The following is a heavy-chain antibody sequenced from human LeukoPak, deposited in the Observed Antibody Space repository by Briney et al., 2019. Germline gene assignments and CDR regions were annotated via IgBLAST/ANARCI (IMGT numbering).Heavy chain of an antibody. CDR3: AAAGDYYYYYGMDV. V-gene: IGHV1-8*01. J-gene: IGHJ6*02. Sequence: ASVKVSCKASGYTFTSYDINCVRQATGQGLEWMGWMNPNSGNTGYAQKFQGRVTMTRNTSISTAYMELSSLRSEDTAVYYCAAAGDYYYYYGMDVWDQGTTVTVSS. CDR2: MNPNSGNT. CDR1: GYTFTSYD. D-gene: IGHD4-17*01.